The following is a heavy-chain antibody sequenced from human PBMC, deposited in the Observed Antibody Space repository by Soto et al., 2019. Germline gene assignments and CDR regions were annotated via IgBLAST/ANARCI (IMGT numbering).Heavy chain of an antibody. CDR1: GFPFSFYG. Sequence: GGSLRLSCAVSGFPFSFYGFHWVRQSPGKGLEWLGVIVSDGSAIYHADSLEGRFFISRDNSKDILYLQMNSLRVEDTAVYYCARDDGFDNETGFDMWGQGTMVTVSS. V-gene: IGHV3-33*01. CDR3: ARDDGFDNETGFDM. D-gene: IGHD3-9*01. J-gene: IGHJ3*02. CDR2: IVSDGSAI.